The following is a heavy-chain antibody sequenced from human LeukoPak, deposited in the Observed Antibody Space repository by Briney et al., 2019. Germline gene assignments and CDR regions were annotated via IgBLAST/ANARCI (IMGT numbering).Heavy chain of an antibody. CDR2: TKRDGSDK. CDR1: GFTFRGSW. Sequence: GGSLRLSRAAFGFTFRGSWMSWGPHAPGERLGWVAHTKRDGSDKYYVDSVKGRFTISRDNAKNSLYLQMISLRAEDTAVYYCARPNYYDSSGFPHALDIWGQGTMVTVSS. V-gene: IGHV3-7*05. J-gene: IGHJ3*02. D-gene: IGHD3-22*01. CDR3: ARPNYYDSSGFPHALDI.